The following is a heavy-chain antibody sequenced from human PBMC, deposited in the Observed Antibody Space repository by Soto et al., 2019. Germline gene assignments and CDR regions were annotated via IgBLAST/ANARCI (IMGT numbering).Heavy chain of an antibody. CDR1: GYTFTSYG. D-gene: IGHD6-19*01. CDR3: ARDDGSGSSGPSYFDY. Sequence: GASVKVSCKASGYTFTSYGISWVRQAPGQGLEWMGWISAYNGNTNYAQKLQGRVTMTTDTSTSTAYMELRSLRSDDTAVYYCARDDGSGSSGPSYFDYWGQGTLVTVSS. J-gene: IGHJ4*02. CDR2: ISAYNGNT. V-gene: IGHV1-18*04.